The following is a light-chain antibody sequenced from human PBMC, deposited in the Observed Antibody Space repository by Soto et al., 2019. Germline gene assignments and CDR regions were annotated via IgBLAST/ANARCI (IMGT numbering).Light chain of an antibody. J-gene: IGLJ1*01. CDR3: SSYTGSSTLYV. CDR2: EVS. V-gene: IGLV2-14*01. CDR1: SSDIGGYNY. Sequence: QSALTQPASVSGSPGQSITISCTGTSSDIGGYNYVSWYQQHPGKVPKLMIFEVSNRPSGASYRFSGSKSGNTASLTISGLQAEDEADYYCSSYTGSSTLYVFGTGTKVTV.